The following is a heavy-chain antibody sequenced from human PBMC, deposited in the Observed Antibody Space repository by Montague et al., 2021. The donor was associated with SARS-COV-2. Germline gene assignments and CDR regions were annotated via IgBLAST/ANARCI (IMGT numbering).Heavy chain of an antibody. CDR3: ARRGRKLLPVATTIGGFDI. CDR1: GGAISSNNYY. V-gene: IGHV4-39*02. Sequence: SETLSLTCTVSGGAISSNNYYWDWIRQPPGKGLEWIGSMYDSGSTYYXPSLKSRVTMSVDTFKNHFSLKLNSVTAADTAVYYCARRGRKLLPVATTIGGFDIWGQGTMVTVSS. D-gene: IGHD5-12*01. J-gene: IGHJ3*02. CDR2: MYDSGST.